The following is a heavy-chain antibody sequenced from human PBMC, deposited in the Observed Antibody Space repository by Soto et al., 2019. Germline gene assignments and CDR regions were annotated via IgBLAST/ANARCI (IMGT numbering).Heavy chain of an antibody. D-gene: IGHD6-6*01. V-gene: IGHV1-8*01. J-gene: IGHJ6*02. CDR3: PRRGLSSSSTFRDYYYGMDV. Sequence: QVQLVQSGAEVKKPGASVKVCCKASGYTFTSYDIYWVRQATGQGLEWMGWMNPNSGNTDYAQKFQGRVTMTRNTSISTAYMELSSLRSEDTAVYYCPRRGLSSSSTFRDYYYGMDVWGQGTTVTVSS. CDR1: GYTFTSYD. CDR2: MNPNSGNT.